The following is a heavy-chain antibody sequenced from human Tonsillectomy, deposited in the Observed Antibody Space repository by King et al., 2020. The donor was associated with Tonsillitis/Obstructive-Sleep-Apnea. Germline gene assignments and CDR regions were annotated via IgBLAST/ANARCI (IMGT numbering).Heavy chain of an antibody. J-gene: IGHJ6*03. CDR2: LDGIGANT. CDR3: AKGTGGGHYYYMDV. V-gene: IGHV3-23*04. D-gene: IGHD1-14*01. CDR1: GFTFSSYA. Sequence: VQLVESGGGLGQPGGSLRLSCAASGFTFSSYAMTWVRRAPGKGRELGSALDGIGANTYYADSVRGRFTISRDNSKNTLYLQMNSLRAEDTALYYCAKGTGGGHYYYMDVWGTGTTVTVSS.